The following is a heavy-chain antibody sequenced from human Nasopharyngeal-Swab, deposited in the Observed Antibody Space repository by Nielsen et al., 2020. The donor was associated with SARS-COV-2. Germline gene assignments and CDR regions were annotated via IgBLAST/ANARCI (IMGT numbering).Heavy chain of an antibody. D-gene: IGHD6-19*01. V-gene: IGHV3-53*01. CDR3: ARDLYRQQWPLYNYYGMDV. J-gene: IGHJ6*02. CDR2: IYSGGST. Sequence: GESLKISCAASGFTVSSNYMSWVRQAPGKGLEWVSVIYSGGSTYYADSVKGRFTISRDNSKNTLYLQMSSLRAEDTAVYYCARDLYRQQWPLYNYYGMDVWGQGTTVTVSS. CDR1: GFTVSSNY.